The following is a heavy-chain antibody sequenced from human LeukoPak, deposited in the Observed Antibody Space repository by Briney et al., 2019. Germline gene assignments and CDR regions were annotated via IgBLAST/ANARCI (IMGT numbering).Heavy chain of an antibody. J-gene: IGHJ4*02. D-gene: IGHD4-23*01. Sequence: GGSLRLSCEGSAFIFSGHWMNWVRQTPGKGLEWVASINQDGSEKHYVDSVKGRFTISRDNAENSLYLQMNSLRAQDTAVYYCARDKGPVTLDYWGRGTLVTVSS. CDR2: INQDGSEK. CDR1: AFIFSGHW. V-gene: IGHV3-7*01. CDR3: ARDKGPVTLDY.